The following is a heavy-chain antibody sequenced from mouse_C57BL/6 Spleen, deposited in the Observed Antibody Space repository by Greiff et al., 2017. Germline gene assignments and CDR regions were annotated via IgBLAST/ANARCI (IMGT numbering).Heavy chain of an antibody. V-gene: IGHV1-55*01. Sequence: QVQLQQPGAELVKPGASVKMSCKASGYTFTSYWITWVKQRPGQGLEWIGDIYPGSGSTNYNEKFKSKATLTVDTSSSTAYMQLSSLTSEDSAVYYCARALYGNYEGDYCDYWGQGTTLTVSS. J-gene: IGHJ2*01. CDR1: GYTFTSYW. D-gene: IGHD2-1*01. CDR2: IYPGSGST. CDR3: ARALYGNYEGDYCDY.